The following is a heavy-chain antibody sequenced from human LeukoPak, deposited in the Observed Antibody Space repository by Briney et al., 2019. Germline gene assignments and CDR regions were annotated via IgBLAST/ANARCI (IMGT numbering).Heavy chain of an antibody. CDR2: INLSSGGT. V-gene: IGHV1-2*02. D-gene: IGHD3-10*01. J-gene: IGHJ5*02. CDR3: ALLGYYGSGSRSP. CDR1: GYTFTGYY. Sequence: ASVKVSCKASGYTFTGYYMHWVRQAPGQGLEWMGWINLSSGGTNYEQKFQGRVTMTRDTANSTAYMELSRLRSDDTAVYYCALLGYYGSGSRSPWGQGTLVTVSS.